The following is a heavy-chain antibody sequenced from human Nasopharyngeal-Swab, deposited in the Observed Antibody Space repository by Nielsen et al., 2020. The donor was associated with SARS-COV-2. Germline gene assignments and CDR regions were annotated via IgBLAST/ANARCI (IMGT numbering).Heavy chain of an antibody. J-gene: IGHJ6*02. D-gene: IGHD2-2*01. CDR1: GYTFTSYY. V-gene: IGHV1-46*01. CDR3: ARDRGYCSSTSCLDYYYYYGMDV. CDR2: INPSGGST. Sequence: ASVKVSCKASGYTFTSYYMHWVRQAPGQGLEWMGIINPSGGSTSYAQKFQGRVTMTRDTSTSTVYMELSSLRSEDTAVYYCARDRGYCSSTSCLDYYYYYGMDVWGQGTTVTVSS.